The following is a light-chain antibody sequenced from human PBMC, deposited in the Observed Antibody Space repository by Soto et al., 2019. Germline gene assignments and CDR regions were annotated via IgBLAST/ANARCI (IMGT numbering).Light chain of an antibody. V-gene: IGLV2-14*01. CDR3: SSYTSANTVL. CDR1: NSDVGGYDF. CDR2: EVT. J-gene: IGLJ2*01. Sequence: QSALTQPASVSGSPGQSITVSCTGSNSDVGGYDFVSWYQQHPGKAPKLILYEVTNRPSGVSNRFSGSKSDNTASLTISGLQAEDEADYYCSSYTSANTVLFGGGTKLTVL.